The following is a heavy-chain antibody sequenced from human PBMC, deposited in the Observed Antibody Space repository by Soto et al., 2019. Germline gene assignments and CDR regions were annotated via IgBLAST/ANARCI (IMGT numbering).Heavy chain of an antibody. CDR2: ISAYNGNT. Sequence: QVQLVQSGAEVKKPGASVKVSCKASGYTFTSYGVSWVRQAPGQGLEWMGWISAYNGNTKYAQKLKGRVTMTTKTPTNAAYMDLRSLRSDDTAVYYCARDSPPVDYWGQGTLVTASS. CDR3: ARDSPPVDY. CDR1: GYTFTSYG. V-gene: IGHV1-18*01. J-gene: IGHJ4*02.